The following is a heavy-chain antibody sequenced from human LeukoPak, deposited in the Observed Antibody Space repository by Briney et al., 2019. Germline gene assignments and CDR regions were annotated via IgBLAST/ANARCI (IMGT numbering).Heavy chain of an antibody. CDR2: ISSTSTSI. V-gene: IGHV3-21*01. J-gene: IGHJ3*01. Sequence: GGSLRLSCAASGFTFSSHTMNWVRQAPGKGLEWVSSISSTSTSIYHADSVKGRFTISRDNTKNSLHLQMDSLRAEDTAVYYCARGFRAFDFWAEGTMATVSS. CDR1: GFTFSSHT. CDR3: ARGFRAFDF.